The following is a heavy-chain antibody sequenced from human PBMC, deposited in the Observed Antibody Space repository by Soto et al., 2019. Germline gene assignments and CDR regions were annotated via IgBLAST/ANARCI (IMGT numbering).Heavy chain of an antibody. CDR2: IYSGSYT. CDR1: GFTVSSSY. J-gene: IGHJ6*03. D-gene: IGHD2-2*01. Sequence: GGSLRLSCAASGFTVSSSYMNWVRQAPGKGLEWVSVIYSGSYTKYADSVKGRFTISRDNSKNTLYLQMNSLRAEDTAVYYCARELKGYCSSTRCAYYYYMDVWGKGTTVTVSS. CDR3: ARELKGYCSSTRCAYYYYMDV. V-gene: IGHV3-66*01.